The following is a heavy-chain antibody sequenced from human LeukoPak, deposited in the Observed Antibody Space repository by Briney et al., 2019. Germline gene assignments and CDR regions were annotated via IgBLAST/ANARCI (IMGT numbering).Heavy chain of an antibody. D-gene: IGHD3-22*01. J-gene: IGHJ6*03. V-gene: IGHV1-69*13. Sequence: ASVKVSCKASGGTFSSYAISWVRQAPGQGLEWMGGIIPIFGTANYAQKFQGRVTITADESTSTAYMELSSLRSEDTAVYYCARVSYYDSSGYYPKSTYYYMDVWGKGTTVTVSS. CDR1: GGTFSSYA. CDR2: IIPIFGTA. CDR3: ARVSYYDSSGYYPKSTYYYMDV.